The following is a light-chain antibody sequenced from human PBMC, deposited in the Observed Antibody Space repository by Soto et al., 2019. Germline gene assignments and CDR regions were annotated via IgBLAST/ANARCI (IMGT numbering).Light chain of an antibody. CDR2: GAS. Sequence: EIVLTQSPGTLSLSPGESATLSCRASQRGSSSYLAWYQQKPGQAPRLLIYGASSRATGIPGRFSGSGSGTDFTLTVSRLEPEDFAVYSWQQDGSAPWTFGQGTKVEIK. CDR3: QQDGSAPWT. CDR1: QRGSSSY. V-gene: IGKV3-20*01. J-gene: IGKJ1*01.